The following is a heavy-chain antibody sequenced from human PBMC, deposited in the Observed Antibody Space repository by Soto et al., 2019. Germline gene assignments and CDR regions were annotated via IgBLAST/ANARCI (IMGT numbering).Heavy chain of an antibody. Sequence: QVQLQESGPGLVKPSETLSLTCTVSGGSISSYYWSWIRQPPGKGLEWIGYIYYSGSTNYNPSLKSRVTISVDTSKNQFSLKLSSVTAADTAVYYCARHAGSGSYGDAFDIWGQGTMVTVSS. CDR2: IYYSGST. V-gene: IGHV4-59*08. CDR3: ARHAGSGSYGDAFDI. CDR1: GGSISSYY. D-gene: IGHD3-10*01. J-gene: IGHJ3*02.